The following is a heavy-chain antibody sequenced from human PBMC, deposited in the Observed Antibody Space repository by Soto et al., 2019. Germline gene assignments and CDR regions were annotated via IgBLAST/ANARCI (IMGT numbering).Heavy chain of an antibody. CDR3: ARPERSGGGYFDY. D-gene: IGHD2-15*01. V-gene: IGHV5-51*01. Sequence: GESLKISCKGSGYSFTSYWIGLVRQMPGKGLEWMGIIYPGDSDTRYSPSFQGQVTITADKSINTAYLQWSSLKASDTAMYYCARPERSGGGYFDYWGQGTLVTVSS. J-gene: IGHJ4*02. CDR2: IYPGDSDT. CDR1: GYSFTSYW.